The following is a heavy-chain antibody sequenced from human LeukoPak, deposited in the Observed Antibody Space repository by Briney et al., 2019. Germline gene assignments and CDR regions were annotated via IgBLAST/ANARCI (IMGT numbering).Heavy chain of an antibody. CDR2: ISSSSSYI. V-gene: IGHV3-21*01. CDR3: AGDVSRDVSCYTD. J-gene: IGHJ4*02. CDR1: GFTFSSYS. Sequence: GGSLRLSCAASGFTFSSYSMNWVRQAPGKGLEWVSSISSSSSYIYYADSEKGRFTISRDNAKNSLYVQMNSLGAEDTAVYYCAGDVSRDVSCYTDWGQGTLVTVSS. D-gene: IGHD2-2*02.